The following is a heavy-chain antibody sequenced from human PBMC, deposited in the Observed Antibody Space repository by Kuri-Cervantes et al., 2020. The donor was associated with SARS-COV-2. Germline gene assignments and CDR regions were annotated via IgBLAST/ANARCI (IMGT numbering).Heavy chain of an antibody. Sequence: GGSLRLSCKGSGYSFTSYCIGWVRQMPWKGLEWMGIIYPGDSDTRYSPSFQGQVTISADKSISTAYLQWSSLKASDTAMYYCARPLYYYDSSGYPGSGVAFDIWGQGTMVTVSS. J-gene: IGHJ3*02. V-gene: IGHV5-51*01. CDR2: IYPGDSDT. CDR3: ARPLYYYDSSGYPGSGVAFDI. D-gene: IGHD3-22*01. CDR1: GYSFTSYC.